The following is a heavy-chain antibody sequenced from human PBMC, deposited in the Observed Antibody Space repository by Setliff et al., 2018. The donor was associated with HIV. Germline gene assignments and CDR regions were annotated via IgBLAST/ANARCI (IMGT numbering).Heavy chain of an antibody. CDR3: ARVPDWGTINFDY. V-gene: IGHV1-2*02. J-gene: IGHJ4*02. Sequence: ASVKVSCKASGYTFTGYYMHWVRQAPGQGLEWMGWINPDSGGTNYAQKFQGRVTMTGDTSISTAYMELSRLRSDDTAVYYCARVPDWGTINFDYWGQGTLVTVSS. CDR2: INPDSGGT. D-gene: IGHD7-27*01. CDR1: GYTFTGYY.